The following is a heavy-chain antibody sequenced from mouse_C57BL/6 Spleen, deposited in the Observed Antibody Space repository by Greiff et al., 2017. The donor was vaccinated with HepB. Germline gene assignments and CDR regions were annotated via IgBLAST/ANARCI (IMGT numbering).Heavy chain of an antibody. CDR2: IYPGGGYT. Sequence: VHLVESGAELVRPGTSVKMSCKASGYTFTNYWIGWAKQRPGHGLEWIGDIYPGGGYTNYNEKFKGKATLTADKSSSTAYMQFSSLTSEDSAIYYCARRRDYAMDYWGQGTSVTVSS. CDR1: GYTFTNYW. CDR3: ARRRDYAMDY. J-gene: IGHJ4*01. V-gene: IGHV1-63*01.